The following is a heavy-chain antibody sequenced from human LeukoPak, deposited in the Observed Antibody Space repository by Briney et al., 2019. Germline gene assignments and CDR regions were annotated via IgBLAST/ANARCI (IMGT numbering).Heavy chain of an antibody. J-gene: IGHJ5*02. CDR3: ARQQWLVKSYNWFDP. CDR2: MNPNSGNT. CDR1: GYTFTSYD. Sequence: ASVKVSCKASGYTFTSYDINWVRQATGQGLEWMGWMNPNSGNTGYAQKFQGRVTMTRNTSISTAYMELSSLRSKDTAVYYCARQQWLVKSYNWFDPWGQGTLVTVSS. D-gene: IGHD6-19*01. V-gene: IGHV1-8*01.